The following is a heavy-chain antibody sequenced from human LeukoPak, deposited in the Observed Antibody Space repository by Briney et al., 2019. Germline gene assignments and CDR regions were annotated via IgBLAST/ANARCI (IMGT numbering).Heavy chain of an antibody. Sequence: ASVKVSCKASGGTFSSYAISWVRQAPGQGLEWMGIINPSGGSTSYAQKFQGRVTMTRDTSTSTVYMELSSLRSEDTAVYYCARGDYGDYVDLGYWGQGTLVTVSS. CDR3: ARGDYGDYVDLGY. V-gene: IGHV1-46*01. CDR1: GGTFSSYA. J-gene: IGHJ4*02. CDR2: INPSGGST. D-gene: IGHD4-17*01.